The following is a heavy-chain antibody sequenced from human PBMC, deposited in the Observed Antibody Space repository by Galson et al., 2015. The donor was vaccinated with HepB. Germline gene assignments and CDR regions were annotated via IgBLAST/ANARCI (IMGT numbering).Heavy chain of an antibody. J-gene: IGHJ4*02. D-gene: IGHD1-26*01. CDR3: ARGSYN. V-gene: IGHV3-48*04. CDR1: GFTFSSYS. CDR2: TTGSGGTI. Sequence: SLRLSCAASGFTFSSYSMNWVRRAPGKGLEWISYTTGSGGTIYYADSVKGRFTISRDNAKNSLYLQMNSLRVEDTAVYYCARGSYNWGQGTLVPVSS.